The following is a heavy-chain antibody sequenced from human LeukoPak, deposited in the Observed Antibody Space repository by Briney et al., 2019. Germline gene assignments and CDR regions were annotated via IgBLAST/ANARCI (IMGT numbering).Heavy chain of an antibody. D-gene: IGHD3-16*01. CDR3: ARGVWDSRDPLSYYFDH. V-gene: IGHV4-4*07. CDR2: IFNLGIT. J-gene: IGHJ4*02. Sequence: LGTLSLTCTVSGGSISTYYWTWIRQPAGKGLEWIGRIFNLGITKYNPSLKSRVTMSVDTSKNQFSLKLTSVTAADTAVYYCARGVWDSRDPLSYYFDHWGQGTLVAVSS. CDR1: GGSISTYY.